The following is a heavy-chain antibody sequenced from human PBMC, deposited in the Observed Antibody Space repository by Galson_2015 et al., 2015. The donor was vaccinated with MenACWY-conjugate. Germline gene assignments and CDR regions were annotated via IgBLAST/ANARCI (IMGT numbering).Heavy chain of an antibody. CDR3: AKYDVPPSIDVYGLDV. D-gene: IGHD2-2*01. V-gene: IGHV3-23*01. Sequence: SLRLSCAASGFTFSSYAMAWVRQAPGKELEWVSSIGASGYDKYYVDSARSRFAISRDSSQNILYLQMNGLRAADTVLYYCAKYDVPPSIDVYGLDVWGQGTTLTVSS. CDR2: IGASGYDK. CDR1: GFTFSSYA. J-gene: IGHJ6*02.